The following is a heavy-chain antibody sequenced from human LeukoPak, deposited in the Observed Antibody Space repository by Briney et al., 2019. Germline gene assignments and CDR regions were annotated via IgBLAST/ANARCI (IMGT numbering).Heavy chain of an antibody. CDR1: GFTFSTYS. CDR3: ARARGDSSPASRYFDY. D-gene: IGHD5-18*01. V-gene: IGHV3-21*01. Sequence: GGSLRLSCAASGFTFSTYSMNWVRQAPGKGLEWVSSISSNNRYIYYADSVKGRFTISRDNSKNTLYVQMNSLRPEDTAIYYCARARGDSSPASRYFDYWGQGAPVTVSS. CDR2: ISSNNRYI. J-gene: IGHJ4*02.